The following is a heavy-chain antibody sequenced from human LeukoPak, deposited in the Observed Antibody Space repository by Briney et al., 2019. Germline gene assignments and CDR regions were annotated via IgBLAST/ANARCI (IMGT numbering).Heavy chain of an antibody. CDR1: GFTFSDYW. J-gene: IGHJ6*03. D-gene: IGHD3-3*01. Sequence: GGSLRVSCAASGFTFSDYWMHWVRQAPGKGLVWVSCIDRDGSTTNYADSVRGRFTISRDNAKNTLYLQMNSLRAEDTAVYYCAKVVLHVLRFLEWSGTMDVWGKGTTVTVSS. CDR3: AKVVLHVLRFLEWSGTMDV. V-gene: IGHV3-74*01. CDR2: IDRDGSTT.